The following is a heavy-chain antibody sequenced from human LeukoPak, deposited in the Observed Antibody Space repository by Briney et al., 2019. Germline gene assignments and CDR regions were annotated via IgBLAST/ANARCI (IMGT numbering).Heavy chain of an antibody. CDR2: IYYSGST. Sequence: SETLSLTCTVSGGSISSYYWGWIRQPPGKGLEWIGYIYYSGSTNYNPSLKSRVTISVDTSKNQFSLKLSSVTAADTAIYYCASYRLYYGDYHYFDYWGQGTLVTVSS. CDR1: GGSISSYY. J-gene: IGHJ4*02. D-gene: IGHD4-17*01. CDR3: ASYRLYYGDYHYFDY. V-gene: IGHV4-59*01.